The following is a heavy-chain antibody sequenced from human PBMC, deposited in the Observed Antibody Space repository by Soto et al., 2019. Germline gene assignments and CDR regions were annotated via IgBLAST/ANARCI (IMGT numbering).Heavy chain of an antibody. J-gene: IGHJ6*03. CDR1: GGSFSGYY. Sequence: SETLSLTCAVYGGSFSGYYWSWIRQPPGKGLEWIGEINHSGSTNYNPSLKSRVTISVDTSKNQFSLKLSSVTAADTAVYYCARGRVPSHLVRVYYYYYMDVWGKGTTVTVSS. CDR2: INHSGST. V-gene: IGHV4-34*01. CDR3: ARGRVPSHLVRVYYYYYMDV. D-gene: IGHD2-8*02.